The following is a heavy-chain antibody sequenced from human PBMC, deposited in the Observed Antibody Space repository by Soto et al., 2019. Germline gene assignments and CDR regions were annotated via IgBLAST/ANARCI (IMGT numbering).Heavy chain of an antibody. Sequence: EVQLLESGGDLIQPGGSLRLSCAASGFTFSSYAMSWVRQAPGKGLGWVAAISSSGGSTFYADSVKGRFTISRDNSRNTLYQQMNGLRAEDTAIYYCAKYQPMTQPRPYFDYWGQGTLVTVSS. CDR3: AKYQPMTQPRPYFDY. D-gene: IGHD3-22*01. V-gene: IGHV3-23*01. CDR2: ISSSGGST. J-gene: IGHJ4*02. CDR1: GFTFSSYA.